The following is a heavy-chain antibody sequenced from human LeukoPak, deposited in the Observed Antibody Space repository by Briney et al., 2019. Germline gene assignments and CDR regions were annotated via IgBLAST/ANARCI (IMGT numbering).Heavy chain of an antibody. V-gene: IGHV1-2*02. J-gene: IGHJ4*02. D-gene: IGHD5-24*01. Sequence: PGASVKVSCKASGYTFTGYYMHWVRQAPGQGLEWMGWINPNSGGTNYAQKFQGRVTMTRNTSISTAYMELSSLRSEDTAVYYCARRVEMATKDWGQGTLVTVSS. CDR2: INPNSGGT. CDR3: ARRVEMATKD. CDR1: GYTFTGYY.